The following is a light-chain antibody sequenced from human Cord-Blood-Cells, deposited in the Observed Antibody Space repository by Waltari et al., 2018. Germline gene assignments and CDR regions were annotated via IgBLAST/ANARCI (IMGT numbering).Light chain of an antibody. CDR2: DVS. J-gene: IGLJ1*01. V-gene: IGLV2-11*01. CDR3: CSYAGSYNYV. Sequence: QSALTQPRSVSGSPGQSVTISCPGTSSDVGGYHYVSWYQQHPGKAPKLMIYDVSKRPSGVPDRFSGSKSGNTASLTISGLQAEDEADYYCCSYAGSYNYVFGTGTKVTVL. CDR1: SSDVGGYHY.